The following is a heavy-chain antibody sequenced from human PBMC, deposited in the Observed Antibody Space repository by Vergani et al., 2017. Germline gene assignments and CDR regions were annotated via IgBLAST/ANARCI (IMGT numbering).Heavy chain of an antibody. CDR2: ISGDGGST. V-gene: IGHV3-43*02. D-gene: IGHD5-12*01. J-gene: IGHJ4*02. Sequence: EVQLVESGGGVVQPGGSLRLSCAASGFTFDDYAMHWVRQAPGKGLEWVSLISGDGGSTYYADSVKGRFTISRDNSKNSLYLQMNSLRTEDTALYYCAKDNGRGYSGYAFDYWGQGTLVTVSS. CDR1: GFTFDDYA. CDR3: AKDNGRGYSGYAFDY.